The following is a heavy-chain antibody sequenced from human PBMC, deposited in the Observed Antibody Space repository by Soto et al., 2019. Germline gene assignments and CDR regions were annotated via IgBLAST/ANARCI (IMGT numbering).Heavy chain of an antibody. V-gene: IGHV1-69*01. CDR3: ARDRSPASPYCSGGSCFHLWFYS. J-gene: IGHJ5*01. CDR1: GGTFSSYA. Sequence: QVQLVQSGAEVKKPGSSVKVSCTASGGTFSSYAISWVRQAPGQGLEWMGGIIPICGTANYAQKLQGRVTITADESTSTVYMELSSLRYEDTAVYYCARDRSPASPYCSGGSCFHLWFYSWGQGNLVAVSS. D-gene: IGHD2-15*01. CDR2: IIPICGTA.